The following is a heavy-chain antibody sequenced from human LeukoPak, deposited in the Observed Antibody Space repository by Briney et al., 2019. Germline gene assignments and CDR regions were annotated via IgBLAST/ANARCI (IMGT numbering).Heavy chain of an antibody. D-gene: IGHD3-9*01. CDR3: ARGRRLPLLRYIRDHYFDY. CDR2: MNPNSGNT. Sequence: ASVKVSCKASGYTFTSYDINWVRQATGQGLEWMGWMNPNSGNTGYAQKFQGRITMTRNTSISTAYMELSSLRSEDTAVYYCARGRRLPLLRYIRDHYFDYWGQGTLATVSS. CDR1: GYTFTSYD. J-gene: IGHJ4*02. V-gene: IGHV1-8*01.